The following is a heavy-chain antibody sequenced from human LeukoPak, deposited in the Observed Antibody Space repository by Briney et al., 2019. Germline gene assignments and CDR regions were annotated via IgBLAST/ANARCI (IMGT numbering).Heavy chain of an antibody. CDR3: AREDGYSSSWYSDY. CDR1: GFTFSRYA. J-gene: IGHJ4*02. V-gene: IGHV3-30-3*01. D-gene: IGHD6-13*01. CDR2: ISYDGSNK. Sequence: GGSLRLSCVASGFTFSRYAMHWVRLAPGKGLEWVAVISYDGSNKYYADSVKGRFTISRDNSKNTLYLQMNSLRAEDTAVYYCAREDGYSSSWYSDYWGQGTLVTVSS.